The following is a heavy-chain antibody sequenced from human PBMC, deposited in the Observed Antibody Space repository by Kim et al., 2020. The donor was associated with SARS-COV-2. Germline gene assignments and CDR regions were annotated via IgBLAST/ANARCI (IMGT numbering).Heavy chain of an antibody. D-gene: IGHD6-19*01. CDR3: ARSYMAVAGA. CDR2: SHI. V-gene: IGHV3-21*01. J-gene: IGHJ5*02. Sequence: SHIYYADSVKGRFTISRDNAKSSLYLQMNSLRAEDTGLYYCARSYMAVAGAWGQGTLVTVSS.